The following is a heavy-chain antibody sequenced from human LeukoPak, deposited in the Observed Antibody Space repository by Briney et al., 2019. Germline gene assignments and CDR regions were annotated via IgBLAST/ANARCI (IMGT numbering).Heavy chain of an antibody. V-gene: IGHV4-34*01. CDR2: INHSGST. D-gene: IGHD3-10*01. J-gene: IGHJ4*02. Sequence: PSETLSLTCAVYGGSFSGYYWSWIRQPPGKGLEWIGEINHSGSTNYNPSLKSRVTISVDTSKNQFSLKLSSVTAADTAVYYCASFTITYNPFDYWGQGTLATVSS. CDR1: GGSFSGYY. CDR3: ASFTITYNPFDY.